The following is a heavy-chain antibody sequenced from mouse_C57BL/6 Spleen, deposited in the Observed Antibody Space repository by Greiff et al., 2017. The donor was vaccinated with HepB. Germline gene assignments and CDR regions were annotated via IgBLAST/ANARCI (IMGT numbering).Heavy chain of an antibody. CDR3: ARFPAGGFDY. V-gene: IGHV7-3*01. CDR1: GFTFTDYY. CDR2: IRNKANGYTT. J-gene: IGHJ2*01. Sequence: EVKVVESGGGLVQPGGSLSLSCAASGFTFTDYYMSWVRQPPGKALEWLGFIRNKANGYTTEYSASVKGRFTISRDNSQSILYLQMNALRAEDSATYYCARFPAGGFDYWGQGTTLTVSS.